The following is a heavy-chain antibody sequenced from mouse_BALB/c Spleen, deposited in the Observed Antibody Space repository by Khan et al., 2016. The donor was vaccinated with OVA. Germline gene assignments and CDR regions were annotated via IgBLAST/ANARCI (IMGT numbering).Heavy chain of an antibody. CDR3: ASARDRYDGYDAMDY. J-gene: IGHJ4*01. V-gene: IGHV2-6-4*01. Sequence: QVQLKQSGPGLVAPSQSLSITCTVSGFSLSSYNIHWVRQPPGKGLEWLGMIWGGGGTDYNSTLKIRLSISKANSKSQVFLTMNSLQTDDTAMYYYASARDRYDGYDAMDYWGQGTSVTVSS. D-gene: IGHD2-14*01. CDR1: GFSLSSYN. CDR2: IWGGGGT.